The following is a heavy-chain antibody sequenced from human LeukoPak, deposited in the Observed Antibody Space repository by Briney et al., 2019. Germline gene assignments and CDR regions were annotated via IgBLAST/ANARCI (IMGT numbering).Heavy chain of an antibody. V-gene: IGHV3-74*01. D-gene: IGHD6-19*01. Sequence: GGSLRLSCAASGFTFSSYWMHWVRQAPGKGLVWVSRINSDGSTTGYVDSVKGRFTISRDNAKNTLYLQMNSLRAEDTAVYYCAREGVAGGLDYWGQGTLVTVSS. CDR2: INSDGSTT. J-gene: IGHJ4*02. CDR3: AREGVAGGLDY. CDR1: GFTFSSYW.